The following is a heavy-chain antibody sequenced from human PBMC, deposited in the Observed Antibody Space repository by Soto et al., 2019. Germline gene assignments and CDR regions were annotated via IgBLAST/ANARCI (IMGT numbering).Heavy chain of an antibody. V-gene: IGHV2-5*02. CDR2: VYWDDDK. Sequence: QITLKESGPALVKPAQTLTLTCTFSGFSLSTSEVGVGWVRQPPGKALAWLAVVYWDDDKRYSPVLKNSLTVTKDTSTNQVFLTMTNMAAQDTATYYCAGLKDVYILCDYWGQGLLVTV. J-gene: IGHJ4*02. CDR1: GFSLSTSEVG. CDR3: AGLKDVYILCDY. D-gene: IGHD3-3*02.